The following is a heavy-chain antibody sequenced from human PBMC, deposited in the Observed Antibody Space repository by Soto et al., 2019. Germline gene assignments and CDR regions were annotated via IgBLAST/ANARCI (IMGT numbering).Heavy chain of an antibody. D-gene: IGHD6-19*01. J-gene: IGHJ4*02. CDR1: GGSISETYW. CDR2: ISYRGTT. V-gene: IGHV4-4*02. CDR3: ARHIGVTGTRGFGY. Sequence: QVQLQESGPGLVEPSETLSLTCAVSGGSISETYWWSWVRQPPGKGLEWIGEISYRGTTHYNPPLRSRVTISMDTSRNRIALTLISVAAAVSASYYCARHIGVTGTRGFGYWGQGTRVTVSS.